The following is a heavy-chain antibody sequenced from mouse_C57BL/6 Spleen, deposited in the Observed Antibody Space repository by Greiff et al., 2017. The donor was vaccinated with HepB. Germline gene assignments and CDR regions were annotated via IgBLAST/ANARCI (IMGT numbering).Heavy chain of an antibody. CDR2: IWSDGST. CDR1: GFSLTSYG. CDR3: ARGSSYGGYYAMDY. J-gene: IGHJ4*01. D-gene: IGHD1-1*01. Sequence: VQLQQSGPGLVAPSQSLSITCTVSGFSLTSYGVHWVRQPPGKGLEWLVVIWSDGSTTYNSALKSRLSISKDNSKSQVFLKMNSLQTDDTAMYYCARGSSYGGYYAMDYWGQGTSVTVSS. V-gene: IGHV2-6*03.